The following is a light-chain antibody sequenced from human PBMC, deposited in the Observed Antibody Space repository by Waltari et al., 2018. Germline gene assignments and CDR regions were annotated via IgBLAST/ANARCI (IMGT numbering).Light chain of an antibody. Sequence: QSVLTQPPSASGNPGQRVTISCSGTYSNMGSHSANWFQHPPGTAPKLLIHSNTERTSGVPGRLSGSKSGTSASLAISGLQSEDEGDYYCALWDDSLNGVVFGGGTKLTVL. J-gene: IGLJ2*01. CDR3: ALWDDSLNGVV. CDR1: YSNMGSHS. CDR2: SNT. V-gene: IGLV1-44*01.